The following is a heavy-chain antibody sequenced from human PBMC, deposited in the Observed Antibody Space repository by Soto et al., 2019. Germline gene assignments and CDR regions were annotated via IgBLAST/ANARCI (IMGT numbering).Heavy chain of an antibody. V-gene: IGHV4-39*01. CDR3: ARHLSGYGYLYFEY. J-gene: IGHJ4*02. CDR1: GGSISSNSYY. CDR2: GYHGGNT. D-gene: IGHD5-18*01. Sequence: QLQLQESGPGLVKPSETQSLTCTVSGGSISSNSYYCALIRQPPWKGLEWIGSGYHGGNTYYNPSHKSRVTISVDTSTNQFSLKLNSVTAADTAVYYCARHLSGYGYLYFEYWGQGILVTVSS.